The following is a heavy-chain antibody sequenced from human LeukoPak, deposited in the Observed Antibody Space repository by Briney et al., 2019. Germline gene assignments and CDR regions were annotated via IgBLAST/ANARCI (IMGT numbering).Heavy chain of an antibody. Sequence: GGSLRLSCAASGFTFSSYAMSWVRQAPGKGLEWVSAISNSGGGTYYADSVKGRFSISRDNSKNTLYLQMDSLRGEDTAVYYCAKDFRIGYSAHFDYWGQGALVTVSS. CDR3: AKDFRIGYSAHFDY. CDR2: ISNSGGGT. V-gene: IGHV3-23*01. CDR1: GFTFSSYA. J-gene: IGHJ4*02. D-gene: IGHD2-21*01.